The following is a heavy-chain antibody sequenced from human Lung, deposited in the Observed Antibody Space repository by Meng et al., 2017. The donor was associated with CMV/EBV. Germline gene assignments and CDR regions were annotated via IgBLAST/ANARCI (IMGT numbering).Heavy chain of an antibody. Sequence: LXFTVSGGSVSSGSYYWSWIRQPPGKGLEWIGYIYYSGSTNYNPSLKSRVTISVDTSKNQFSLKLSSVTAADTAVYYCARDPRLCSSTSCYGYWGQGXLVTVSS. CDR2: IYYSGST. CDR3: ARDPRLCSSTSCYGY. CDR1: GGSVSSGSYY. D-gene: IGHD2-2*01. J-gene: IGHJ4*02. V-gene: IGHV4-61*01.